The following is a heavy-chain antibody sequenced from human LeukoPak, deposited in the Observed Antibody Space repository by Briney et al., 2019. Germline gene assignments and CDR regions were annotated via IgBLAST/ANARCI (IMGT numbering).Heavy chain of an antibody. J-gene: IGHJ6*03. CDR2: MNPNSGNT. V-gene: IGHV1-8*03. CDR1: GYTFTSYD. CDR3: ARGVRGWNDDGYMDV. Sequence: GASVKVSCKASGYTFTSYDINWVRQATGQGLEWMGWMNPNSGNTGYAQKFQGRVSITRNTSISTAYMELSSLRSEDTAVYYCARGVRGWNDDGYMDVCGKGTTVTVSS. D-gene: IGHD1-1*01.